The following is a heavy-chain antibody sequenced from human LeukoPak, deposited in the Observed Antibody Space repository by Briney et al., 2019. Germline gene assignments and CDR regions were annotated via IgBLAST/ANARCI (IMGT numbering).Heavy chain of an antibody. D-gene: IGHD6-13*01. Sequence: GESLKISCKGSGYSFTSYRIGWVRQMPGKGLEWMGIIYPGDSDTRYSPSFKGQVTISADKSISTAYLQWSSLKASDTAMYYCARVEQDSSSWYVYWGQGTLVTVSS. CDR2: IYPGDSDT. J-gene: IGHJ4*02. CDR1: GYSFTSYR. V-gene: IGHV5-51*01. CDR3: ARVEQDSSSWYVY.